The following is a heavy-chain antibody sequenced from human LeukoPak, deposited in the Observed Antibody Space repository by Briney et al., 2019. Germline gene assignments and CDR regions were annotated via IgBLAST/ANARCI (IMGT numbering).Heavy chain of an antibody. CDR2: ISYDGSKK. D-gene: IGHD5-12*01. Sequence: GGSLRLSCAASGFTFRNYAMHWVRQAPGKELEWVAVISYDGSKKYYADSVKGRFTISRDNSKNMLYLQMNSLRADDTAVHYCARDGYDWFFHYMDVWGKGTTVTVSS. CDR3: ARDGYDWFFHYMDV. V-gene: IGHV3-30*04. CDR1: GFTFRNYA. J-gene: IGHJ6*03.